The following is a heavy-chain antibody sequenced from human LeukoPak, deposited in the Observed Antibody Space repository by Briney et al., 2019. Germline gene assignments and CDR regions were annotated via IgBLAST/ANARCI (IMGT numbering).Heavy chain of an antibody. V-gene: IGHV3-23*01. J-gene: IGHJ4*02. CDR3: AKVGSLRLADY. CDR1: GFTFSSYA. Sequence: GGSLRLSCAASGFTFSSYAMSYVRQAPGKGLEWVSAISGSGGSTYYADSVKGRFTISRDNSKNTLYPQMNSLRAEDTAVYYCAKVGSLRLADYWGQGTLVTVSS. CDR2: ISGSGGST. D-gene: IGHD2-15*01.